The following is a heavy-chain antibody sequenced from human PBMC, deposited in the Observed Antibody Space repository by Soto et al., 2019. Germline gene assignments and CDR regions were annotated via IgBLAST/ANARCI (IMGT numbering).Heavy chain of an antibody. J-gene: IGHJ3*01. D-gene: IGHD3-22*01. CDR2: IYYSGST. Sequence: TLYLKCTFSGGPISSGDYQWSWIRKPPGKGLEWIGYIYYSGSTYDNPSLKSRVTISVDPSKKQFSLKLRSVTAADTAGYYSARVVTMIVVDGFGSWGRGSIVIV. CDR3: ARVVTMIVVDGFGS. CDR1: GGPISSGDYQ. V-gene: IGHV4-30-4*01.